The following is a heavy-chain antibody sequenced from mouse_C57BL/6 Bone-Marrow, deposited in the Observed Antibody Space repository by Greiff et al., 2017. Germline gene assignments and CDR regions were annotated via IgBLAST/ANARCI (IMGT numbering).Heavy chain of an antibody. V-gene: IGHV1-9*01. D-gene: IGHD1-1*01. CDR2: ILPGSGST. Sequence: QVQLQQSGAELMKPGASVKLSCKATGYTFTGYWIEWVKQRPGHGLEWIGEILPGSGSTTYNEKFKGKATLTADTSSNTAYMQLSSLTTYDSAIYYCSRRSYGSPLDYWGQGTTLTVSS. CDR1: GYTFTGYW. J-gene: IGHJ2*01. CDR3: SRRSYGSPLDY.